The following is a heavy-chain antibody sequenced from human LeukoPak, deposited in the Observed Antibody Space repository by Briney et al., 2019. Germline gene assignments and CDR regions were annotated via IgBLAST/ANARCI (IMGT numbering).Heavy chain of an antibody. V-gene: IGHV3-74*01. CDR2: INSDGSST. D-gene: IGHD3-3*01. CDR3: ARAIGSGYYGMDV. J-gene: IGHJ6*02. CDR1: GFTFSSYW. Sequence: GGSLRLSCAASGFTFSSYWMHWVRQAPGKGLVWVSRINSDGSSTNYAASVKGRFTISRDNAKNTLYLQMNSLRAEDTAVYYCARAIGSGYYGMDVWGQGTTVTVSS.